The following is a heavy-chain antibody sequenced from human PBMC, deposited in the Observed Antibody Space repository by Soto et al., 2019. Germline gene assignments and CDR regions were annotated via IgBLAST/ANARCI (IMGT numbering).Heavy chain of an antibody. CDR1: GGSISSSSYY. Sequence: QVQLQESGPGLVKPSETLSLICNVSGGSISSSSYYWGWIRQPPGKGLEWIGSIYYSGNTYYNPSLKSRVTISVDTSKNQFSLKLGSVTAADTAVYYCARRSAGGNNWFDPWGQGTLVTVSS. CDR2: IYYSGNT. J-gene: IGHJ5*02. CDR3: ARRSAGGNNWFDP. V-gene: IGHV4-39*01. D-gene: IGHD1-26*01.